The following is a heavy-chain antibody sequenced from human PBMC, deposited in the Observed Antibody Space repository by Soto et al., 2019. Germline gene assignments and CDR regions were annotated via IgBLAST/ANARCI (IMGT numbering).Heavy chain of an antibody. CDR2: MNPNSGNT. CDR1: GGTFSSYT. CDR3: AREVVGGNLPN. J-gene: IGHJ4*02. D-gene: IGHD2-15*01. Sequence: GASVKVSCKASGGTFSSYTISWVRQASGQGLEWMGWMNPNSGNTAYAQKFQGRVTMTRNTSISTAYMELSSLRSEDTAVYYCAREVVGGNLPNWGQGTLVTVSS. V-gene: IGHV1-8*02.